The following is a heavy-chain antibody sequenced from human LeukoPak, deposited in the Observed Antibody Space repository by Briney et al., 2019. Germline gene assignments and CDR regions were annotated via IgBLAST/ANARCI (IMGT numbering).Heavy chain of an antibody. D-gene: IGHD2-15*01. CDR1: GFTFSSYA. Sequence: PGGSLRLSCAASGFTFSSYAMHWVRQAPGKVLEWVAVISYDGSNKYYADSVKGRFTISRDNSKNTLYLQMNSLRAEDTALYYCAKGSVVVVAATQFDYWGQGTLVTVSS. CDR2: ISYDGSNK. V-gene: IGHV3-30*01. J-gene: IGHJ4*02. CDR3: AKGSVVVVAATQFDY.